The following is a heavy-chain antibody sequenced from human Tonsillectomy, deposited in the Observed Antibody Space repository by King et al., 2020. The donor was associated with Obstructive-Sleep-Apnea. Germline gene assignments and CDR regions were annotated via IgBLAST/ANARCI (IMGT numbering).Heavy chain of an antibody. V-gene: IGHV4-30-4*01. CDR3: ARGTDIVVVPAARRVDY. CDR2: IYYIGST. CDR1: GGSISSGDYY. Sequence: HVQLQESGPGLVKPSQTLSLTCTVSGGSISSGDYYWSWIRQPPGKGLGWIGYIYYIGSTYYNPSLKSRVTISVDTSKNQFSLKLSSVTAADTAVYYCARGTDIVVVPAARRVDYWGQGTLVTVSS. J-gene: IGHJ4*02. D-gene: IGHD2-2*01.